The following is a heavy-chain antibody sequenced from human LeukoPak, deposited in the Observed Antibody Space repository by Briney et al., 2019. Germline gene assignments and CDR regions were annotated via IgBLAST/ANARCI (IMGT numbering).Heavy chain of an antibody. CDR3: ARGPYYDSSGYYANFDY. CDR2: INPNSGGT. J-gene: IGHJ4*02. V-gene: IGHV1-2*02. Sequence: ASVKVSCKASGYTFTGYYMHWVRQAPGQGLEWMGWINPNSGGTNYAQKFQGRVTMTRDTSISTAYMELSRLRSDDTAVYYCARGPYYDSSGYYANFDYWAREPWSPSPQ. D-gene: IGHD3-22*01. CDR1: GYTFTGYY.